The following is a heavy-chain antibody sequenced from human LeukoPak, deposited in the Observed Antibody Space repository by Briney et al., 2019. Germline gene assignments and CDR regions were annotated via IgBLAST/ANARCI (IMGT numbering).Heavy chain of an antibody. V-gene: IGHV3-7*03. CDR3: VRRNLFDY. CDR1: GFTFSSYW. Sequence: GGSLRLSCAASGFTFSSYWMNWARQAPGKGLEWVASINHNGNVNYYVDSVKGRFTISRDNAKNSLYLQMSNLRAEDTAVYYCVRRNLFDYWGQGTLVTVSS. J-gene: IGHJ4*02. CDR2: INHNGNVN.